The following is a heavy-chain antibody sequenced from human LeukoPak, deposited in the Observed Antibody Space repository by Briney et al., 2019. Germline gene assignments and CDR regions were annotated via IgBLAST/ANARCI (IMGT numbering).Heavy chain of an antibody. V-gene: IGHV3-43*02. CDR3: AKVQAAADNFYYGLDV. CDR2: MSGDGGST. D-gene: IGHD6-13*01. CDR1: GFTFDDYA. J-gene: IGHJ6*02. Sequence: PGGSLRLSCAASGFTFDDYAIHWVRQAPGKGLEWVSRMSGDGGSTYYADSVEGRFAISRDNSKNSLYLHMNSLTTEDTAMYYCAKVQAAADNFYYGLDVWGQGTTVTVSS.